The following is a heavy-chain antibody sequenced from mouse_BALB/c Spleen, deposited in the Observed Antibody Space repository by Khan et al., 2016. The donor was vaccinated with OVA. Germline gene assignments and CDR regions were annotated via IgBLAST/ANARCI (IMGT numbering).Heavy chain of an antibody. V-gene: IGHV2-6-5*01. CDR1: GFSLTDYA. CDR2: IWVSGSK. J-gene: IGHJ4*01. CDR3: ARDPAYYSMDY. Sequence: QVQLKQSGPGLVAPSQSLSITCTVSGFSLTDYAVSWIRQPPGKGLEWLGVIWVSGSKYYNSVLKPRLSISKDNFKSQVFLMMNSLQADDTAMYYCARDPAYYSMDYWGQGTSVTVSS.